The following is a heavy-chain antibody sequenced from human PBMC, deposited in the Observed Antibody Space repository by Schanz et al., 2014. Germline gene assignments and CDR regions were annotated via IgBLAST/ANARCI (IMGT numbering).Heavy chain of an antibody. CDR1: GFTFSSYC. CDR3: AKVQSWENDSSGYFDY. Sequence: EVQLVESGGGLVKPGGSLRLSCTASGFTFSSYCMNWVRQAPGRGLEWVSAISGGGDTTYYADSVKGRFTISRDNSKNTLYRQMNSQRAEDTAVYDGAKVQSWENDSSGYFDYWGQGTLVTVAS. J-gene: IGHJ4*02. D-gene: IGHD3-22*01. V-gene: IGHV3-23*04. CDR2: ISGGGDTT.